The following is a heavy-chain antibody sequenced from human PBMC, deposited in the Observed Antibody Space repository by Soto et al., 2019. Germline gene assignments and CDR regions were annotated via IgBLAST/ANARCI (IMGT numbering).Heavy chain of an antibody. CDR1: GYSFTSYW. D-gene: IGHD1-1*01. V-gene: IGHV5-51*01. CDR3: ASHTLIQSAKWGAFDI. CDR2: IYPGDSDT. J-gene: IGHJ3*02. Sequence: GESLKISCKGSGYSFTSYWIGWVRQMPGKGLEWMGIIYPGDSDTRYSPSFQGQVTISADKPISTAYLQWSSLKASDTAMYYCASHTLIQSAKWGAFDIWGQGTMVTVSS.